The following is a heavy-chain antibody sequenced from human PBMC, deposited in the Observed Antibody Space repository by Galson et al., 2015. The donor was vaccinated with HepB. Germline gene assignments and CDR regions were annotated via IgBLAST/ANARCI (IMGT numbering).Heavy chain of an antibody. J-gene: IGHJ4*02. CDR1: GFTFSNYA. Sequence: SLRLSCAASGFTFSNYAMSWVRQAPGKGLEWVSAISGSGLDTYYAVSVRGRFTISRDNSKNTLYLQMNNLRVEDTAVYYCAKPASRVAVAGSFDYWGQETLVTVSS. CDR3: AKPASRVAVAGSFDY. CDR2: ISGSGLDT. V-gene: IGHV3-23*01. D-gene: IGHD6-19*01.